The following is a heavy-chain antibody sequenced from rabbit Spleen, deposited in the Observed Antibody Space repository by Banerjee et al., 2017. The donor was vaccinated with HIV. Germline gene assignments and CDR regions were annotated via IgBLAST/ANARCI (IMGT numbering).Heavy chain of an antibody. J-gene: IGHJ6*01. CDR1: GFSFNSGYD. V-gene: IGHV1S40*01. D-gene: IGHD8-1*01. CDR2: IYAGNSGST. Sequence: QSLEESGGGLVKPGASPTLTCKASGFSFNSGYDMCWVRQAPGKGLEWIACIYAGNSGSTYSATWAKGRFTISKTSSTTVTLQMTSLTAADTATYFCARDSGTSFSTYGMDLWGPGTLVTVS. CDR3: ARDSGTSFSTYGMDL.